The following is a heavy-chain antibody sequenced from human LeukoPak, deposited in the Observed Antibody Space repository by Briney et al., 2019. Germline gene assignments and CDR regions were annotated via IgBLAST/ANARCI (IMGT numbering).Heavy chain of an antibody. Sequence: SETLSLTCTVSGGSISSSSYYWGWIRQPPGKGLEWIGSIYYSGSTNYNPSLKSRVTISVDTSKNQFSLKLSSVTAADTAVYYCARVSPFGDYGDYWGQGTLVTVSS. CDR1: GGSISSSSYY. J-gene: IGHJ4*02. V-gene: IGHV4-39*07. CDR3: ARVSPFGDYGDY. D-gene: IGHD3-10*01. CDR2: IYYSGST.